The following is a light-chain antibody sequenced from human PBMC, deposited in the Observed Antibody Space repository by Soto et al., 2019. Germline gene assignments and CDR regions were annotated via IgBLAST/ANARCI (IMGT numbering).Light chain of an antibody. Sequence: QSVLTQSPSVSAAPGQKVTISCSGSSSNIGNNYVSWYQHLPGTAPKLLIYDNNKRPAGIPDRFSGSKSGTSGTLDSTGLQTGDEGDYYCATWDASLPGEVFGGGTKLTVL. V-gene: IGLV1-51*01. CDR1: SSNIGNNY. CDR3: ATWDASLPGEV. CDR2: DNN. J-gene: IGLJ2*01.